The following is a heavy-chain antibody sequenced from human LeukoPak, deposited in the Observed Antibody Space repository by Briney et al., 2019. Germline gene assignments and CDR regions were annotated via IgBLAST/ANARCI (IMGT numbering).Heavy chain of an antibody. Sequence: SETLSLTCTVSGGSISSGSYYWTWIRQPAGKGLEWIGRIYTSGTTNYNPSLKSRVTMSVDTSKNQFSLNLTSVTVADTAVYYCAREGTTRPLDYWGQGTLVTVSS. CDR3: AREGTTRPLDY. J-gene: IGHJ4*02. D-gene: IGHD6-6*01. CDR1: GGSISSGSYY. CDR2: IYTSGTT. V-gene: IGHV4-61*02.